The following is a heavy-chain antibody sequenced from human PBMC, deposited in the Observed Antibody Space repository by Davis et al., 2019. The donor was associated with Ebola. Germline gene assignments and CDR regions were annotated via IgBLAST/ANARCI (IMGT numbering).Heavy chain of an antibody. CDR2: IWYDGSNK. J-gene: IGHJ3*02. Sequence: PGGPLRPSCAASGFTFSSHGMHWVRQAPGKGLEWVAVIWYDGSNKYYADSVKGRFTISRDNSKNTLYLQMNSLRAEDTAVYYCARVEPQGAFDIWGQGTMVTVSS. V-gene: IGHV3-33*01. CDR1: GFTFSSHG. D-gene: IGHD1-14*01. CDR3: ARVEPQGAFDI.